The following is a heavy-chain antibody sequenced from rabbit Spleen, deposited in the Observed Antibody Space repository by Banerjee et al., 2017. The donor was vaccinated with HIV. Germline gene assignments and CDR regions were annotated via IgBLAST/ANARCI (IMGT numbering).Heavy chain of an antibody. CDR2: IEPIFGNT. Sequence: QEQLVESGGGLVQPGGSLKLSCKASGFDFSNYGVSWVRQAPGKGLEWIGYIEPIFGNTYYASWVNAIFTISSHNAQNALYLQLSSLTAADTATYFCVRDQAGDVDYGPYYWNLWGPGSLVTVS. J-gene: IGHJ4*01. CDR1: GFDFSNYG. D-gene: IGHD2-1*01. V-gene: IGHV1S47*01. CDR3: VRDQAGDVDYGPYYWNL.